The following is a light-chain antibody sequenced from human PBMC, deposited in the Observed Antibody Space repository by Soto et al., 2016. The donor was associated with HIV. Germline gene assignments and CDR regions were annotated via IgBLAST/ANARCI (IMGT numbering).Light chain of an antibody. CDR1: NIGTKS. CDR3: QVWDGSSDHHVV. CDR2: DDY. Sequence: SYELTQPPSVSVAPGKTARITCGGNNIGTKSVHWYQQKPGQGPALVVFDDYDRPSGIPERFSGSNSGNTATLTISRVEAGDEADYYCQVWDGSSDHHVVFGGGTKLTVL. V-gene: IGLV3-21*03. J-gene: IGLJ2*01.